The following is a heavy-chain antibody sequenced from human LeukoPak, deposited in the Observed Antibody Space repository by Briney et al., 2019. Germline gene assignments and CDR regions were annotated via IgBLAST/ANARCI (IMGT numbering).Heavy chain of an antibody. V-gene: IGHV3-53*01. D-gene: IGHD3-9*01. CDR3: ARAYYDILTMIT. CDR2: IYSSGDT. J-gene: IGHJ5*02. CDR1: GFTVSSNY. Sequence: GGSLRLSCAASGFTVSSNYMSWVRQAPGKGLEWVSVIYSSGDTYYADSVKGRFTVSRDDSRNTLFLHMNSLRAEDTAVYYCARAYYDILTMITWGQGTLVTVSS.